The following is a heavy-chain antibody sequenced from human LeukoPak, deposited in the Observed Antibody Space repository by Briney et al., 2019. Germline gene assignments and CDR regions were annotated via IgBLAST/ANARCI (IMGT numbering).Heavy chain of an antibody. CDR2: IYYSGST. Sequence: SETLSLTCIVSGGSISSSSYYWGWIRQPPGKELEWIGSIYYSGSTYYNPSLKSRVTISVDTSKIQFSLKLSSVTAADTAVYYCARAPAVTNWFDPWGQGTLVTVSS. J-gene: IGHJ5*02. V-gene: IGHV4-39*01. CDR1: GGSISSSSYY. D-gene: IGHD6-13*01. CDR3: ARAPAVTNWFDP.